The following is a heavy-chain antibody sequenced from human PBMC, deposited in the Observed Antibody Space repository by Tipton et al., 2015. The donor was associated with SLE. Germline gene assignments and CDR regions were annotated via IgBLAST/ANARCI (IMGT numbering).Heavy chain of an antibody. CDR1: GGSISSSRYY. J-gene: IGHJ4*02. CDR3: ARQSYYYDSSGSLDY. D-gene: IGHD3-22*01. CDR2: IYYSGST. V-gene: IGHV4-39*07. Sequence: TLSLTCTVSGGSISSSRYYWGWIRQPPGKGLEWIGSIYYSGSTYYNPSLKSRVTISVDTSKNQFSLKLSSVTAADTAVYYCARQSYYYDSSGSLDYWGQGTLVTVSS.